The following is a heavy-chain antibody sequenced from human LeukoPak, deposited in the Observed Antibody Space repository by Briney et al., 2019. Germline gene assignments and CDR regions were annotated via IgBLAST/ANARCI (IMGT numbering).Heavy chain of an antibody. Sequence: PGESLKISCKGSGYRYSDYWIGWVRQMPGKGLEWMDIIYGGNSETRYSPSLQGQVTISADKSINTAYLQWSSLKASDTAMYYCARTTTYSSGWYGAYWGQGTLVTVSS. D-gene: IGHD6-19*01. V-gene: IGHV5-51*01. J-gene: IGHJ4*02. CDR2: IYGGNSET. CDR3: ARTTTYSSGWYGAY. CDR1: GYRYSDYW.